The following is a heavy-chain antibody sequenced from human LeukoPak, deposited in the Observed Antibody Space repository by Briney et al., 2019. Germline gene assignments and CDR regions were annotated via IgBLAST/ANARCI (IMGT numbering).Heavy chain of an antibody. D-gene: IGHD3-22*01. CDR1: GFTFSSYS. CDR3: ARDCSYYYDSSGYCGGDDYYGMDV. CDR2: ISSSSSTI. J-gene: IGHJ6*02. V-gene: IGHV3-48*02. Sequence: GGSLRLSCAASGFTFSSYSMNWVRQAPGKGLEWVSYISSSSSTINYADSVKGRFTISRDNAKNSLYLQMNSLRDEDTAVYYCARDCSYYYDSSGYCGGDDYYGMDVWGQGTTVTVSS.